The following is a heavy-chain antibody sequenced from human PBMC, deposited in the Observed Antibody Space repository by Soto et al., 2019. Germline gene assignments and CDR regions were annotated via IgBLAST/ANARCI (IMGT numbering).Heavy chain of an antibody. CDR1: GYTFTSYY. Sequence: ASVKVSCKASGYTFTSYYMHWVRQAPGQGLEWMGIINPSGGSTSYAQKFQGRVTMTRDTSTSTVYMELSSLRSEDTAVYCCARGNIYRGNYGDFEYYFDYWGQGTLVTVSS. J-gene: IGHJ4*02. CDR2: INPSGGST. V-gene: IGHV1-46*03. D-gene: IGHD4-17*01. CDR3: ARGNIYRGNYGDFEYYFDY.